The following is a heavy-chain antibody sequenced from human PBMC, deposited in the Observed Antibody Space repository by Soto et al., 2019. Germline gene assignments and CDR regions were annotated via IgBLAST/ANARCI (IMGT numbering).Heavy chain of an antibody. CDR3: AVREYSSLIDY. V-gene: IGHV3-23*01. CDR2: LIGSGGST. Sequence: HPGGSLRLSCAASGFTFNSYAMSWVRQAPGKGLEWVSTLIGSGGSTYYADSVKGRFTISRDNAQNSLFLQMYSLGAEDTAVYYCAVREYSSLIDYWGQGTLVTVSS. J-gene: IGHJ4*02. D-gene: IGHD6-6*01. CDR1: GFTFNSYA.